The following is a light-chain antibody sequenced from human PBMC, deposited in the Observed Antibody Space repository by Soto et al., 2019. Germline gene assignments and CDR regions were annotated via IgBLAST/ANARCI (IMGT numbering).Light chain of an antibody. CDR3: QQRDSWPPT. CDR1: QSISSY. Sequence: EVVLTQSPATLSLSPGEIATLSCRASQSISSYLGWYQQKPGQAPRLLIYDTSNRATGIPARFSGSGSGTDFALTISSLEPEDFAVYYCQQRDSWPPTFGGGTKVEIK. V-gene: IGKV3-11*01. J-gene: IGKJ4*01. CDR2: DTS.